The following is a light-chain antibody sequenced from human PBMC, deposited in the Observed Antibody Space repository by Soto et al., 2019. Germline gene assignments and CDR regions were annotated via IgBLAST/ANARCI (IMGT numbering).Light chain of an antibody. CDR3: QQSSFSPLT. V-gene: IGKV3-20*01. CDR1: QTVVNNY. CDR2: GVS. J-gene: IGKJ4*01. Sequence: EIVLTQSPGTLSLSPGQRATLSCRASQTVVNNYLAWYQQRPGQAPRLLIHGVSSRATGIPDRFSGSGSGTDFTLTISRLEPEDFAVYFCQQSSFSPLTFGGGTKVDIK.